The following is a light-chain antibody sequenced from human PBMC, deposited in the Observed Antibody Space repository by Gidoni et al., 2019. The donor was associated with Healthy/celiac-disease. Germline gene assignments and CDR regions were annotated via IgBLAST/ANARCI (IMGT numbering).Light chain of an antibody. CDR1: QGISSY. CDR3: QQLNSYPLT. V-gene: IGKV1-9*01. J-gene: IGKJ5*01. Sequence: DIQLTQSPSFLSASVGDRVTITCWASQGISSYLAWYQQKPGKAPKLLIYAASTLQSGVPSRFSGSGSGTEFTLTISSLQTEDFATYYCQQLNSYPLTFGQGTRLEIK. CDR2: AAS.